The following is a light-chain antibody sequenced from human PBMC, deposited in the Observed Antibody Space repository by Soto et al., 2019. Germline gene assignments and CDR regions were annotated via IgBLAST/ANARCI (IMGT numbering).Light chain of an antibody. CDR1: SSDVGSYNL. V-gene: IGLV2-23*01. Sequence: QSALTQHASVSGSPGQSITIFCTGTSSDVGSYNLVSWYQQHPGKAPKLMIYEGCKRPLGVSNRFSGSKSGNTASLTISGLQAEDEADYYCCSYAGSSTYVFGKGTKLTVL. J-gene: IGLJ1*01. CDR3: CSYAGSSTYV. CDR2: EGC.